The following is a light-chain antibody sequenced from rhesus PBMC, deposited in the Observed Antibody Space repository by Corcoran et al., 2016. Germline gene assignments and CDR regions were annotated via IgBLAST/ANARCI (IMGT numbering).Light chain of an antibody. J-gene: IGKJ3*01. Sequence: DIQMTQSPSSLSASVGDRVTITCRASQGISNWVAWYQQKTSKAPKTLFYSASNLEKGVPSRFSGSGSGTAFTLPISTLHPIDIATHYCQHHNNSPFTFGPGTKLDI. CDR1: QGISNW. CDR2: SAS. V-gene: IGKV1-69*01. CDR3: QHHNNSPFT.